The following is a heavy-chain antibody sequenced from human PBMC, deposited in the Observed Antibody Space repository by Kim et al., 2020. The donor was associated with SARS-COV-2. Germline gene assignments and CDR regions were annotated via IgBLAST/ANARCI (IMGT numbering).Heavy chain of an antibody. J-gene: IGHJ4*02. V-gene: IGHV3-11*01. CDR3: ARGGVMITFGGVIVY. D-gene: IGHD3-16*02. Sequence: DSGKGRLPISRDNAKNSLYLQMNSLGAEDTAVYYCARGGVMITFGGVIVYWGQGTLVTVSS.